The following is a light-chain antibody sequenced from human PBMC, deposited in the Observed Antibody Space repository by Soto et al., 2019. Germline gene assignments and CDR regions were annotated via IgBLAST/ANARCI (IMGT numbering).Light chain of an antibody. J-gene: IGLJ1*01. V-gene: IGLV2-14*01. CDR2: EVS. CDR1: SSDVGTYKY. CDR3: SSYTSSSTYV. Sequence: QSVLTQPASVSGSPGQSITISCTGTSSDVGTYKYVSWYQLHPGKAPKLMVYEVSNRPSGVSNRFSGSKSGNTASLTISGLQAEDEADYHCSSYTSSSTYVFGTGTRSPS.